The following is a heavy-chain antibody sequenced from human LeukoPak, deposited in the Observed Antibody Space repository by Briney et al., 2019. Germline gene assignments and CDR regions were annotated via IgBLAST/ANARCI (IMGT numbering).Heavy chain of an antibody. D-gene: IGHD3-10*02. V-gene: IGHV3-7*01. Sequence: GGSLRLSCAASGFTFSSHWMSWVRQAPGKGPEWVANIKQDGTEICYMDSVKGRFTISRDNAKNSLYLQMNSLRAEDTAVYYCAELGITMIGGVWGKGTTVTISS. CDR1: GFTFSSHW. CDR3: AELGITMIGGV. CDR2: IKQDGTEI. J-gene: IGHJ6*04.